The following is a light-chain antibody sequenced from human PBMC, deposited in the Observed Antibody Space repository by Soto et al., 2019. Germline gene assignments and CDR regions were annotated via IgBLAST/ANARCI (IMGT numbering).Light chain of an antibody. CDR3: QQTYITPYT. CDR1: QSISTY. V-gene: IGKV1-39*01. Sequence: DLQMTQSPYSLCLSLGDRFTITCRASQSISTYLNWYQQKPGKAPNLLIYASSNLHSGVPSRFSGSGSGTDFTLTISGLQPEDVATYYCQQTYITPYTFGQGTKLEIK. J-gene: IGKJ2*01. CDR2: ASS.